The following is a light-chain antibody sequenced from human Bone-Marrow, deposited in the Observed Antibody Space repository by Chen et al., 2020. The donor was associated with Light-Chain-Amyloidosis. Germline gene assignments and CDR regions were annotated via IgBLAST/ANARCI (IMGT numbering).Light chain of an antibody. CDR3: QSADSSGTYEVI. J-gene: IGLJ2*01. Sequence: SYELTQPPSVSVSPGQTARITCSGDTLPTHYAYWYQQKPGQAPVLVIHRDTERPSGISERFSGSSSGTTATLTIRGVQAEDEADYQCQSADSSGTYEVIFGGGTKLSVL. CDR1: TLPTHY. CDR2: RDT. V-gene: IGLV3-25*03.